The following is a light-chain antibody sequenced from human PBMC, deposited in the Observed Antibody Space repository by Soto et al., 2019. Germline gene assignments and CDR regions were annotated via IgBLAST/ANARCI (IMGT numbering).Light chain of an antibody. CDR2: DVS. CDR1: SSDVGGFNY. CDR3: SSYTSSSTLVV. Sequence: QSALTQPVSVSGSPGQSITISCTGTSSDVGGFNYVSWYQQHPGKAPKLMIFDVSNRPSGVSNRFSGSKSGNTASLTISGLQAEDEADYYCSSYTSSSTLVVFGGGTNLTVL. J-gene: IGLJ2*01. V-gene: IGLV2-14*01.